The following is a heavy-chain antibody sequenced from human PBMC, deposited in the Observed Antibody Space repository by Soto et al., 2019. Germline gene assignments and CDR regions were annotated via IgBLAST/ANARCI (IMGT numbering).Heavy chain of an antibody. D-gene: IGHD3-10*01. J-gene: IGHJ4*02. CDR3: AKGRGGSGSLTPRVDV. Sequence: EVQLLESGGGLVQPGGSLRLSCAASGFTFNNYAMTWVRQAPGKGLEWDSAISGGGDTTSYADSVKGRFTVSRDGSKNTLYLQMSSLRAEDTALYYCAKGRGGSGSLTPRVDVWGQGTLVTVSS. CDR2: ISGGGDTT. CDR1: GFTFNNYA. V-gene: IGHV3-23*01.